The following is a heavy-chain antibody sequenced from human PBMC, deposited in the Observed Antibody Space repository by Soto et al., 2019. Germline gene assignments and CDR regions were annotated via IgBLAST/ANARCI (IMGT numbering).Heavy chain of an antibody. V-gene: IGHV3-74*01. Sequence: GGSLRLSCVASGFTFNDYWIHWVRQAPGKGPEWVSRIDGAGISSSYADSVEGRFTISRDNAKSTVYLQMNSLRDDDTAVYYCVRDFRIYDYWGQGTLVTVSS. D-gene: IGHD2-15*01. CDR1: GFTFNDYW. CDR3: VRDFRIYDY. CDR2: IDGAGISS. J-gene: IGHJ4*02.